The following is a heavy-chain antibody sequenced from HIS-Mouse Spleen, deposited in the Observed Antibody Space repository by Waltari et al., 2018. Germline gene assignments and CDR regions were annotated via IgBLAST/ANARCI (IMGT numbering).Heavy chain of an antibody. D-gene: IGHD2-8*02. CDR3: ARGLGINLLGSFDL. J-gene: IGHJ2*01. Sequence: EVQLVESGGGLVKPGGSLRLSCAASGFTFSSYSMNWVRQAPGKGLEWVASISSSSSYIDYADEVKGRFTSSRDNAKNSLYLQMNSLRAEDTAVYYCARGLGINLLGSFDLWGRGTLVTVSS. CDR1: GFTFSSYS. CDR2: ISSSSSYI. V-gene: IGHV3-21*01.